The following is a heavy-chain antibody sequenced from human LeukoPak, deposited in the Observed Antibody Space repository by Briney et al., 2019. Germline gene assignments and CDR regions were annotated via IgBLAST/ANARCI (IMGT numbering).Heavy chain of an antibody. CDR3: AREVILTGYPVVFDY. CDR1: GFTFSSYA. V-gene: IGHV3-30*04. J-gene: IGHJ4*02. Sequence: QSGGSLRLSCAASGFTFSSYAMHWVRQAPGKGLEWVAVISYDGSNKYYADSVKGRFTISRDNSKNTLYLQMNSLRAEDTAVYYCAREVILTGYPVVFDYWGQGTLVTVSS. CDR2: ISYDGSNK. D-gene: IGHD3-9*01.